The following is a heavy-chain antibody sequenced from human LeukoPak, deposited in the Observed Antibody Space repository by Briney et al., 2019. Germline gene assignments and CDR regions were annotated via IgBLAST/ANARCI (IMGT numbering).Heavy chain of an antibody. CDR1: GYTFTSYG. J-gene: IGHJ6*03. D-gene: IGHD4-11*01. V-gene: IGHV1-18*01. CDR2: ISAYNGNT. Sequence: ASVKVSCKDSGYTFTSYGISWGRQAPGQGLEWMGWISAYNGNTNYTQKLHGSVTMTTDTSTSKAYMELRSLRSDDTGVYYCAREGSTVAYYYYYYMDVWGKGTTVTVSS. CDR3: AREGSTVAYYYYYYMDV.